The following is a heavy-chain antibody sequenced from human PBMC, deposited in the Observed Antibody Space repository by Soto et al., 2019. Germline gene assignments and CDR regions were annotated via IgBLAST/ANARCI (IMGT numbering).Heavy chain of an antibody. CDR3: AHRLTGTPYFDY. V-gene: IGHV2-5*02. J-gene: IGHJ4*02. CDR1: GFPLSTSGVG. Sequence: SGPTLVNPTQTLTLTCTFSGFPLSTSGVGVGWIRQPPGKALEWLALIYWDDDKRYSPSLKSRLTITKDTSKNQVVLTMTNMDPVDIATYYCAHRLTGTPYFDYWGQGTLVTVSS. CDR2: IYWDDDK. D-gene: IGHD1-7*01.